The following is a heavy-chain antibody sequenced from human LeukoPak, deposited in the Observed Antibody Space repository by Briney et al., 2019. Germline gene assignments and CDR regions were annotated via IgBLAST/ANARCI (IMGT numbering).Heavy chain of an antibody. V-gene: IGHV3-53*01. Sequence: GSLRLSCAASGFTVSSNYMSWVRQAPGKGLEWVSVIYSGGSTYYADSVKGRFTISRDNSKNTLYLQMNSLRAEDTAVYYCAREPGVYYDSSGYIIKGLWAFDIWGQGTMVTVSS. J-gene: IGHJ3*02. CDR2: IYSGGST. CDR3: AREPGVYYDSSGYIIKGLWAFDI. CDR1: GFTVSSNY. D-gene: IGHD3-22*01.